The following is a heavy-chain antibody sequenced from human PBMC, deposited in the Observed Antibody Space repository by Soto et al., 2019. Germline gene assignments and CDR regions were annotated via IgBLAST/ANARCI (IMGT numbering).Heavy chain of an antibody. CDR2: ISGSGGST. Sequence: GGSLRLSSAASGFTFSSYAMSWVRQAPGKGLEWVSAISGSGGSTYYADSVKGRFTISRDNSKNTLYLQMNSLRAEDTAVYYCAKAEQYYYGSGSYYYYGMDVWGQGTTVTVSS. D-gene: IGHD3-10*01. J-gene: IGHJ6*02. V-gene: IGHV3-23*01. CDR3: AKAEQYYYGSGSYYYYGMDV. CDR1: GFTFSSYA.